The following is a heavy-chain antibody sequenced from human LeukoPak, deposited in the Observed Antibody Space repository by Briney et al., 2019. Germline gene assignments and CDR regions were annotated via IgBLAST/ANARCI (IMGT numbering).Heavy chain of an antibody. Sequence: GGSLRLSCAASGFTFSNAWMSWVRQAPGKGLEWVGRIKSKTDGGTTDYAAPVKGRFTISRDDSKNTLYLQMNSLKTEDTAVYYYTRAATDFSMIVVVITAGYFDYWGQGTLVTVSS. CDR2: IKSKTDGGTT. J-gene: IGHJ4*02. V-gene: IGHV3-15*01. D-gene: IGHD3-22*01. CDR3: TRAATDFSMIVVVITAGYFDY. CDR1: GFTFSNAW.